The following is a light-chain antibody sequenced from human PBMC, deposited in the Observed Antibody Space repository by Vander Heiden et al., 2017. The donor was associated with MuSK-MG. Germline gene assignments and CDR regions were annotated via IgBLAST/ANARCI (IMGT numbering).Light chain of an antibody. Sequence: SYELTQPPSVSVSPGQTASITCSGHKLGDKYACWYQQKPGQSPVLVIFQDSKRPSGIPELFSGSNSGNTATLTISGTQAMDEADYYCQAWDSSTVVFGGGTKLTVL. J-gene: IGLJ2*01. CDR3: QAWDSSTVV. CDR1: KLGDKY. CDR2: QDS. V-gene: IGLV3-1*01.